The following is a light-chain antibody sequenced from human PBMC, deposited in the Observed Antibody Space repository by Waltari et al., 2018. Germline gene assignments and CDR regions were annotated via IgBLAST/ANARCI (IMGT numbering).Light chain of an antibody. Sequence: QSALTQPTSVSGSPGQSITISCTGTRREVGFYNYVSCYQQYPGKVPQLLFYDVSERPSGFSSRFAGSKSRNTASPTISGRQADDEADYYCNSYTGSSSWVFGGGTKLTVL. CDR1: RREVGFYNY. CDR2: DVS. V-gene: IGLV2-14*01. J-gene: IGLJ3*02. CDR3: NSYTGSSSWV.